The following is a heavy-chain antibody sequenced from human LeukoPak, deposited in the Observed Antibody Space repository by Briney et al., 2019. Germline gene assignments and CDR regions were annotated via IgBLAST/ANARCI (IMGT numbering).Heavy chain of an antibody. D-gene: IGHD3-10*01. CDR1: VYTFTMFG. Sequence: GASVKVTFKSSVYTFTMFGFHWVRPPPGQGLEWMGWISVYNANRIYAEKLQGRVTMTTDTSTDTAYMELRSLRSDDTAVYYCARGPRHYFGAGSAPLDFDYWGQGTLVTVSS. V-gene: IGHV1-18*01. J-gene: IGHJ4*02. CDR3: ARGPRHYFGAGSAPLDFDY. CDR2: ISVYNANR.